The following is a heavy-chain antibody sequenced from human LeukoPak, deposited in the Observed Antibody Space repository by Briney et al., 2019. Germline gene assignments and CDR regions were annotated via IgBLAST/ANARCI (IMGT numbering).Heavy chain of an antibody. CDR3: ITDHN. CDR1: GFTFSTYS. J-gene: IGHJ4*02. V-gene: IGHV3-15*01. CDR2: IKSETDGGTT. Sequence: GGSLRLSCAASGFTFSTYSMNWARQAPGKGLEWVGRIKSETDGGTTDYAAPVKGRFTISRDDSKNTLYLQMNSLKTEDTAVYYCITDHNWGQGTLVTVSS.